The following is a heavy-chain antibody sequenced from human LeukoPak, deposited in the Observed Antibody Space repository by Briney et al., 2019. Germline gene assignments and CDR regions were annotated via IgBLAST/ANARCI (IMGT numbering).Heavy chain of an antibody. J-gene: IGHJ1*01. Sequence: TSETLSLTCAVYGGSFSGYYWSWIRQPPGKGLEWIGEINHSGSTNYNPSLKSRVTISVDTSKNQFSLKLSSVTAADTAVYYCATNGQRSGYIMWGQGTLVTVSS. CDR3: ATNGQRSGYIM. D-gene: IGHD3-22*01. CDR1: GGSFSGYY. V-gene: IGHV4-34*01. CDR2: INHSGST.